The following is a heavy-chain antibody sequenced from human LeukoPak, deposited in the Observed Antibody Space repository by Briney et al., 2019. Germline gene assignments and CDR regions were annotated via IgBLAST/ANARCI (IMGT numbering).Heavy chain of an antibody. CDR1: GFCFTTYW. Sequence: GGSLRLSCAASGFCFTTYWMLWNRQAPGKGLEWVSYISTNSFYTNYADSVKGRFTISRDNARNSLYLQLNSLRDEVTAVYYGAIGDVGNNAFDYWGQGALVTVSS. J-gene: IGHJ4*02. D-gene: IGHD4-23*01. CDR2: ISTNSFYT. CDR3: AIGDVGNNAFDY. V-gene: IGHV3-11*05.